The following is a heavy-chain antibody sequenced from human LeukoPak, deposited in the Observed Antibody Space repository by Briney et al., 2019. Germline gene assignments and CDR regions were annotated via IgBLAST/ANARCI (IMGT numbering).Heavy chain of an antibody. D-gene: IGHD2-15*01. Sequence: PSETLSLTCTVSGGSISSGSYYWSWIRQPAGKGLEWIGRIYTSGSTNYNPSLKSRVTISVDTSKNQFSLKLSSVTAADTAVYYCATPYRSGPQTLDYWGQGTLVTVSS. V-gene: IGHV4-61*02. CDR2: IYTSGST. CDR1: GGSISSGSYY. CDR3: ATPYRSGPQTLDY. J-gene: IGHJ4*02.